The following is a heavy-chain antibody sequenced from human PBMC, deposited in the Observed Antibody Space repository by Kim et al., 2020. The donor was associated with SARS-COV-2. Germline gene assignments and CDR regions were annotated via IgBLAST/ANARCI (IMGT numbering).Heavy chain of an antibody. Sequence: TVGGRLTIHRETSKNTLHLQMHSLRAEDTAVYYCARGGPYGSGSFNWFDPWGQGTLVTVSS. CDR3: ARGGPYGSGSFNWFDP. D-gene: IGHD3-10*01. J-gene: IGHJ5*02. V-gene: IGHV3-30*03.